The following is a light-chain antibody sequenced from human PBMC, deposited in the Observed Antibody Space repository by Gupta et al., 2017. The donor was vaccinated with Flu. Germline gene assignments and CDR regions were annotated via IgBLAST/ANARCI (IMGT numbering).Light chain of an antibody. J-gene: IGKJ1*01. V-gene: IGKV3-15*01. CDR2: GAS. Sequence: EIVITQSPVTLSVSLGERATLSCRASQSVRTKIVWYQQKPGQAPRLVIYGASTRATGVPDRISGSGSGTDFTLTISSLQSEDFAVYYCQQYSNWPRTFGQGTKVEIK. CDR1: QSVRTK. CDR3: QQYSNWPRT.